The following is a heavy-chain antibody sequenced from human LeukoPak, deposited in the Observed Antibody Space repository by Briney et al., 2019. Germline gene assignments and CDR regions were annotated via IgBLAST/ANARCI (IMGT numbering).Heavy chain of an antibody. CDR3: ARDQVAAAATFDY. J-gene: IGHJ4*02. CDR1: GFTFSSYW. V-gene: IGHV3-7*01. D-gene: IGHD6-13*01. CDR2: IKQDGSEK. Sequence: GGSLRLSCAASGFTFSSYWMSWVRQAPGKGLEWVANIKQDGSEKYYVDSVKGRFTISRDNAKNSLYLQMNSLRAEDTAVYYCARDQVAAAATFDYWGQGTLVTVSS.